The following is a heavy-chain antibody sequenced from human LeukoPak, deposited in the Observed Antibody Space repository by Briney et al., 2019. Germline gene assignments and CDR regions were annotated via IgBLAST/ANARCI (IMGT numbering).Heavy chain of an antibody. D-gene: IGHD1-14*01. CDR1: GFTVSSNY. J-gene: IGHJ3*02. Sequence: GGSLRLSCAASGFTVSSNYMSWVRQAPGKGLEWVSVIYSGGSTYYADSVTGRFTISRDNSKNTLYLQMNSLRAEDTAVYYCARARRRNQNDAFDIWGQGTMVTVSS. V-gene: IGHV3-53*01. CDR3: ARARRRNQNDAFDI. CDR2: IYSGGST.